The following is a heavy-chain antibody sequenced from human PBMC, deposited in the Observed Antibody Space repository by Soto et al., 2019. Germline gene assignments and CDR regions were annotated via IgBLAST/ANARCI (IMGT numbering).Heavy chain of an antibody. J-gene: IGHJ5*02. Sequence: PSETLSLTCTVSGGSISGYYWSWIRQPPGKGLEWIGYFYYSGSTDSNPSLKSRVTISVDTSKNQFSLKLSSVTAADTAVYYCAREAQIVGATNWFDPWGQGTLVTVSS. CDR1: GGSISGYY. CDR3: AREAQIVGATNWFDP. CDR2: FYYSGST. D-gene: IGHD1-26*01. V-gene: IGHV4-59*12.